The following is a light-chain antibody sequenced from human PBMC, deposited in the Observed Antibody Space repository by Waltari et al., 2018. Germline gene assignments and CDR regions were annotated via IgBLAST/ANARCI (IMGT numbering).Light chain of an antibody. CDR2: EVS. CDR3: SSHTSTVPHV. Sequence: QSALTQPASVSGSPGQSVSISCTGTSNAVGGSVYVSWYQQYPGKAPKLMIYEVSYRPSGMSTRFSGSKSGNTASLTISGLQAEDEAVYYCSSHTSTVPHVFGTGTKVTVV. V-gene: IGLV2-14*01. CDR1: SNAVGGSVY. J-gene: IGLJ1*01.